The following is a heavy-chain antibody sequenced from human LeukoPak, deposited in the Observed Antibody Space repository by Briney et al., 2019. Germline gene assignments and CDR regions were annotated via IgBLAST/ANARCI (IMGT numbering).Heavy chain of an antibody. D-gene: IGHD2-2*01. CDR1: GGSISSSSYY. CDR3: ARAGLGYCSSTSCYYFDY. J-gene: IGHJ4*02. V-gene: IGHV4-39*07. Sequence: SETLSLTCTVSGGSISSSSYYWGWIRQPPGKGLEGFGGIYYSGSTYSNPPLKSRVTRSVDTSKNQCSLKRSSVTAADTAVYYWARAGLGYCSSTSCYYFDYWGQGTLVTVSS. CDR2: IYYSGST.